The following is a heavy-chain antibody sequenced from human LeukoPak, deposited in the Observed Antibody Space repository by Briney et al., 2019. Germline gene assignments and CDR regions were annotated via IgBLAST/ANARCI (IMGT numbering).Heavy chain of an antibody. CDR2: IRHDGSIK. CDR1: GFIFSTYG. J-gene: IGHJ4*02. Sequence: PGGSLRLSCAASGFIFSTYGMYWVRQAPGKGLEWVALIRHDGSIKSYADSVKGRSTISRDNSKNTLYLQMNSLRAEDTAVYYCAKDSLADIDYWGQGTLVTVSS. D-gene: IGHD3-16*01. V-gene: IGHV3-30*02. CDR3: AKDSLADIDY.